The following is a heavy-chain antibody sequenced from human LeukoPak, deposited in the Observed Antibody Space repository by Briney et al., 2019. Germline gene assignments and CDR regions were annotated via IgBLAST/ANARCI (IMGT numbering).Heavy chain of an antibody. CDR1: GFTFSNYA. CDR2: LSGSGTKT. CDR3: AKHPDVGSYYYFQH. D-gene: IGHD3-10*01. V-gene: IGHV3-23*01. J-gene: IGHJ1*01. Sequence: GGSLRLSCVASGFTFSNYAMSWVRQAPGMGLEWVSALSGSGTKTYYADSMKGRFTISRDNSKTTLYLQVNSLRAEDTAVYYCAKHPDVGSYYYFQHWGQGTLDTVSS.